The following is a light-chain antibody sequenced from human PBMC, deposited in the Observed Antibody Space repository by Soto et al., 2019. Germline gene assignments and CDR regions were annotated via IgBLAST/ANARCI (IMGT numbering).Light chain of an antibody. CDR3: SSYASSMTLYV. Sequence: QSVLTQPASVSGSPGQRVTISCTGSSSDIGGCYYVHWYQQLPGTAPKLLIYGNSDRPSGVPDRFSGSRSGNSASLAITGLQAEDEADYYCSSYASSMTLYVFGTGTKVTVL. CDR1: SSDIGGCYY. CDR2: GNS. J-gene: IGLJ1*01. V-gene: IGLV1-40*01.